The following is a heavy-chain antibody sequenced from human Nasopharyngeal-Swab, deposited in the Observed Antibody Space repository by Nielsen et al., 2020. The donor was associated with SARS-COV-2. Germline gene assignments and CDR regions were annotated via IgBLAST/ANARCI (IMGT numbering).Heavy chain of an antibody. Sequence: GESLKISCAASGFTFSSYDMHWVRQAPGKGLEWVAVISYDGSNKYYADSVKGRFTISRDNSKNTLYLQMNSLRAEDTAAYYCAKGGGTTGTVGLDIWGQGTMVTVSS. CDR2: ISYDGSNK. V-gene: IGHV3-30*18. D-gene: IGHD1-1*01. CDR1: GFTFSSYD. CDR3: AKGGGTTGTVGLDI. J-gene: IGHJ3*02.